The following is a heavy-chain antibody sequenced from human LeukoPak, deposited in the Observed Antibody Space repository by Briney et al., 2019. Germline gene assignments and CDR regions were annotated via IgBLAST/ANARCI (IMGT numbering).Heavy chain of an antibody. D-gene: IGHD2-15*01. CDR3: ARDLGYCSGGGCSDVDV. Sequence: GGSLRLSCAASGFTFSSYSMNWVRQAPGKGLEWVSSISSSSSYIYYADSVKGRFTISRDNAKNSLYLQMNSLRAEDTAVYYCARDLGYCSGGGCSDVDVWGQGTTVTVSS. J-gene: IGHJ6*02. CDR2: ISSSSSYI. CDR1: GFTFSSYS. V-gene: IGHV3-21*01.